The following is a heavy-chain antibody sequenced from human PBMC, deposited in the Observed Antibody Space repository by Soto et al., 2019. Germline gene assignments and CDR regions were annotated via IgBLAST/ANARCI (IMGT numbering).Heavy chain of an antibody. CDR2: ISGSGGST. D-gene: IGHD5-18*01. CDR1: GFTFSSYA. Sequence: GGSLRLSCAASGFTFSSYAMSWVRQAPGKGLEWVSAISGSGGSTYYADSVKGRFTNSRDNSKNTLYLQMNSLRAEDTAVYYCAKYFPTAMVIYYYYGMDVWGQGTTVTVSS. CDR3: AKYFPTAMVIYYYYGMDV. J-gene: IGHJ6*02. V-gene: IGHV3-23*01.